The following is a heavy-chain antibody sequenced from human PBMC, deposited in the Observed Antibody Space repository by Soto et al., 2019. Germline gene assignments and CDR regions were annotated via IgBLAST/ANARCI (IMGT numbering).Heavy chain of an antibody. V-gene: IGHV4-34*01. CDR2: INHSGST. Sequence: QVQLQQWGAGLLKPSETLSLTCAVYCGSFSSYYWSWIRQPPGKGLEWIGEINHSGSTNYNPSLKSRVTMSVDTSKNKFSLKLSSVTAADTAVYYCERTSRFDCWGQATLVTVSS. D-gene: IGHD6-6*01. J-gene: IGHJ4*02. CDR1: CGSFSSYY. CDR3: ERTSRFDC.